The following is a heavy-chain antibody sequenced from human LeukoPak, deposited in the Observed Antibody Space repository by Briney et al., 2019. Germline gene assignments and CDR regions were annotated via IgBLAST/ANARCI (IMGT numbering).Heavy chain of an antibody. CDR1: GYTFTGYY. V-gene: IGHV1-2*02. J-gene: IGHJ4*02. CDR3: ARGGSIAAAGTLLYYFDY. CDR2: INPNSGGT. D-gene: IGHD6-13*01. Sequence: ASVKVSCKASGYTFTGYYMHWVRQAPGQGLEWMGWINPNSGGTNYAQKFRGRVTMTRDTSISTAYMELSRLRSDDTAVYYCARGGSIAAAGTLLYYFDYWGQGTLVTVSS.